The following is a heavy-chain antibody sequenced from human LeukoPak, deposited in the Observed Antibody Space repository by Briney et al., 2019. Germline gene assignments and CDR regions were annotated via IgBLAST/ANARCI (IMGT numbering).Heavy chain of an antibody. V-gene: IGHV3-11*01. CDR2: IRSTGSAI. CDR1: GFTSTNYY. J-gene: IGHJ4*02. D-gene: IGHD1-26*01. Sequence: GGSLRLSCAASGFTSTNYYMNWIRQAPGKGLEWVSYIRSTGSAIYYADSVRGRFTVSRDNAKNSLYLQMNSLRAEDTAVYYCTRENSIVGATTGLYWGQGTLVTVSS. CDR3: TRENSIVGATTGLY.